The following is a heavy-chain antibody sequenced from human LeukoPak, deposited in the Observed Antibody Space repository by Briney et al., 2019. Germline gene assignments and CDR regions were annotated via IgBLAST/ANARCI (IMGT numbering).Heavy chain of an antibody. J-gene: IGHJ4*02. V-gene: IGHV3-21*01. CDR3: ASRQYSSSSFDY. CDR1: GFTFSSYS. D-gene: IGHD6-6*01. Sequence: PGGSLRLSCAASGFTFSSYSMNWVRQAPGKGLEWVSSISSSSSYIYYADSVKGRFTISRDNAKNSLYLQMSSLRAEDTAVYYCASRQYSSSSFDYWGQGTLVTVSS. CDR2: ISSSSSYI.